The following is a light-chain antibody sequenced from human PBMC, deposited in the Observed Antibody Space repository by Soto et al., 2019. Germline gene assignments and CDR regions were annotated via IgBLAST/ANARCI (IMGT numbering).Light chain of an antibody. Sequence: QSALTQPASVSGSPGQSITISCTGTSSDVGGYNLVSWYQQHPGKAPKLMIYEVSKRPSGVSNRFSGSKSGNTASLTISGLQAEDEADYYCCSYAGSSTYVFGTGTKLTVL. CDR3: CSYAGSSTYV. J-gene: IGLJ1*01. CDR1: SSDVGGYNL. V-gene: IGLV2-23*02. CDR2: EVS.